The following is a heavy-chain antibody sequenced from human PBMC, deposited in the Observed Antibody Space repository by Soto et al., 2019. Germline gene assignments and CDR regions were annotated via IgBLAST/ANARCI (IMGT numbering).Heavy chain of an antibody. CDR1: GFTFTNYW. Sequence: EVQLVESGGGLVQPGGSLKLSCAASGFTFTNYWIHWVRQAPGKGLVWVSRINSDGSNINYADFVKGRFTISRDNAKTTVYLQMNSLRAEDTAVYFCARSATGLYGDYNWGQGALVTVSS. V-gene: IGHV3-74*01. D-gene: IGHD4-17*01. J-gene: IGHJ4*02. CDR2: INSDGSNI. CDR3: ARSATGLYGDYN.